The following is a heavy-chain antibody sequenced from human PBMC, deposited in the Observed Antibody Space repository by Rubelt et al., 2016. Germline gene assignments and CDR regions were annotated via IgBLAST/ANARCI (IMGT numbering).Heavy chain of an antibody. CDR2: ISAYNGNT. V-gene: IGHV1-18*01. Sequence: QVQLVQSGAEVKKPGASVKVSCKASGYTFTSYGISWVRQAPGQGLEWMGWISAYNGNTTYAQKRQVGVTSTTDTSTGPASMERRSLRSEDAAWYYWASDADYYDSSGYYPYWGQGTLVTVSS. CDR3: ASDADYYDSSGYYPY. D-gene: IGHD3-22*01. CDR1: GYTFTSYG. J-gene: IGHJ4*02.